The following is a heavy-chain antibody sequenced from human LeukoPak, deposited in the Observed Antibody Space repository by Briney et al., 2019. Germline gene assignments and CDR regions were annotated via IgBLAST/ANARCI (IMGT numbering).Heavy chain of an antibody. CDR1: GFTFSTYW. Sequence: GGSLRLSCAASGFTFSTYWMSWVRQAPGKGLEWVANINQDGSEIYSVDSVKGRFTISRDNAKRSLYLQMNSLRADDTAVYYCARDRALYDSRRGYYYTEDDYWGQGTLVTVSS. J-gene: IGHJ4*02. V-gene: IGHV3-7*01. D-gene: IGHD3-22*01. CDR3: ARDRALYDSRRGYYYTEDDY. CDR2: INQDGSEI.